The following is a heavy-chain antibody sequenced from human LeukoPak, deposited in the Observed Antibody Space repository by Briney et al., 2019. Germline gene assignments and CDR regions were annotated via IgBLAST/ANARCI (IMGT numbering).Heavy chain of an antibody. D-gene: IGHD2-2*01. V-gene: IGHV1-46*01. Sequence: GASVKVSCKASGYTFTSYYMHWVRQAPGQGLEWMGIINPSGGSTSYAQKFQGRVTMTRDTSISTAYMELSRLRSDDTAIYYCALVVPTLGTIDYWGQGTLVTVSS. CDR3: ALVVPTLGTIDY. CDR1: GYTFTSYY. J-gene: IGHJ4*02. CDR2: INPSGGST.